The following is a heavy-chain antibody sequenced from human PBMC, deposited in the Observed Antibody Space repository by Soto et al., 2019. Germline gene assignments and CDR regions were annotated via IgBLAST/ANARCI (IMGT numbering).Heavy chain of an antibody. D-gene: IGHD3-3*01. CDR3: ARGRLEWLLLGYGVDV. Sequence: SSETLSLTCAVYGGSFSDYYGTWIRQSPGKGLEWIGEINHSGITYYNPSLKSRVTISVDTSKNHFSLSLRSVTAADTAMYYCARGRLEWLLLGYGVDVWGQGTPVTVSS. CDR1: GGSFSDYY. V-gene: IGHV4-34*01. J-gene: IGHJ6*02. CDR2: INHSGIT.